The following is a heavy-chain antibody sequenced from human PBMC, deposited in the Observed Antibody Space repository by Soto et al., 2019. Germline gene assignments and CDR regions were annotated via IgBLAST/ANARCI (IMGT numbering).Heavy chain of an antibody. Sequence: QVQLVQSGAEVKKSGASVKVSCRASGYTFTARHYIHWVRQAPGQVLEWMGEIGPNSGPTKYAQKFEGRVTMPSEPSISTTYRELSNLSPDDTAVYSCGGERSGEIVVFYGGQGTLVTVYS. J-gene: IGHJ4*02. CDR3: GGERSGEIVVFY. CDR2: IGPNSGPT. D-gene: IGHD1-26*01. CDR1: GYTFTARHY. V-gene: IGHV1-2*02.